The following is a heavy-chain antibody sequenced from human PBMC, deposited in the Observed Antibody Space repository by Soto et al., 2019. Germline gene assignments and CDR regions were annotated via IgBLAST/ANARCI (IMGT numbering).Heavy chain of an antibody. Sequence: GGSLRLSCAAAGFTCSSYGRHWVRQAPGKGLEWVAVISYDGSNKYHADSVKGRFTISRDNSKNTLYLQMNSLRAEDTAVYYGAKDQPAVAGPPAYWGQGTLVTVSS. CDR1: GFTCSSYG. CDR3: AKDQPAVAGPPAY. CDR2: ISYDGSNK. J-gene: IGHJ4*02. D-gene: IGHD6-19*01. V-gene: IGHV3-30*18.